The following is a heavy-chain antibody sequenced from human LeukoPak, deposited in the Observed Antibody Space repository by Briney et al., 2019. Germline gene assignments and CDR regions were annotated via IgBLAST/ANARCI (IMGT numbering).Heavy chain of an antibody. CDR3: ARVRGSSSFTYAFDI. CDR2: INPNSGGT. V-gene: IGHV1-2*02. D-gene: IGHD6-6*01. J-gene: IGHJ3*02. CDR1: GYTFTGYY. Sequence: ASVKVSCKASGYTFTGYYMHWVRQAPGQGLEWMGWINPNSGGTNYAQKFQGRVTMTRDTSISTAYMELSRLRSDDTAVYYCARVRGSSSFTYAFDIWGQGTTVTVSS.